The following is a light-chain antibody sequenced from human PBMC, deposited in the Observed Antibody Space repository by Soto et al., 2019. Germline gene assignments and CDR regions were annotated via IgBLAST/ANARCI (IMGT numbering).Light chain of an antibody. Sequence: QSALTQPRSVSGSPGQSVTISCTGTSSDVGNYNYVSWYQQHPGKAPKVMIYDVNKWPSGVPDRFSGSKSGNTASLTISGLQAEDEADYYCCSYAGSYTWVFGGGTKLHRP. CDR1: SSDVGNYNY. CDR2: DVN. CDR3: CSYAGSYTWV. V-gene: IGLV2-11*01. J-gene: IGLJ3*02.